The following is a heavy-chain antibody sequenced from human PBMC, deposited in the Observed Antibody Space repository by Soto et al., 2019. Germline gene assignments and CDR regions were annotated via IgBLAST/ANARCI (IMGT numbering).Heavy chain of an antibody. J-gene: IGHJ5*02. D-gene: IGHD2-15*01. V-gene: IGHV3-48*02. CDR3: ARSPEFCTAGSCQSGVYTWFDP. CDR2: ISSSSSIL. Sequence: EMQLVESGGGLVQPGGSLRLSCAASGFNFRSYSMNWVRQGPGKGLEWISYISSSSSILYYADSVRGRFTISRDNAQNSLFLQMSSLRDEDTAVYYCARSPEFCTAGSCQSGVYTWFDPWGQGTLVTVSS. CDR1: GFNFRSYS.